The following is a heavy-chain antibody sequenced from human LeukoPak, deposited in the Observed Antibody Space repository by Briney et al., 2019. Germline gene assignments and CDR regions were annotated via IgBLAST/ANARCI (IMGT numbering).Heavy chain of an antibody. D-gene: IGHD6-19*01. CDR3: ARGQQWLVRQSGYYYYMDV. CDR1: GGSFSGYY. Sequence: PSETLSLTCAVYGGSFSGYYWSWIRQPPGKGLEWIGEINHSGSTNYNPSLKSRVTISVDTSKNQFSLKLSSVTAADTAVYYCARGQQWLVRQSGYYYYMDVWGKGTTVTVSS. J-gene: IGHJ6*03. CDR2: INHSGST. V-gene: IGHV4-34*01.